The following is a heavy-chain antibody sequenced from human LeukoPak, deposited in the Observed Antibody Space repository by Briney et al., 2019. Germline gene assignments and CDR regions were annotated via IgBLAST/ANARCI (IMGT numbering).Heavy chain of an antibody. J-gene: IGHJ4*02. V-gene: IGHV1-2*02. CDR3: ARDGYCTSTSCSGVPKI. D-gene: IGHD2-2*03. CDR1: GYTFSDYY. Sequence: ASVNVSCKASGYTFSDYYIHWVRQAPGQGLEWMGWINPNSGGTNYAQKFQGRATLTRDTSIRTAYMELSRLTSDDTAVYYCARDGYCTSTSCSGVPKIWGQGTLVTVSS. CDR2: INPNSGGT.